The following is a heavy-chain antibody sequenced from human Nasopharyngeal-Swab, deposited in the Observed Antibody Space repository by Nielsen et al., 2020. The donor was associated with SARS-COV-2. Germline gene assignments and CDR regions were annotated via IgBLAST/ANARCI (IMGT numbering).Heavy chain of an antibody. CDR2: IKGDGSST. J-gene: IGHJ6*02. V-gene: IGHV3-74*01. CDR3: ARESIAAAGPGMDV. D-gene: IGHD6-13*01. Sequence: GGSLRLSCAASGFIFSSYWMHWVRQAPGKGLVWVSRIKGDGSSTSYADSVKGRFTISRDNAKNTLFLQMNSLRAEDTAVYYCARESIAAAGPGMDVWGQGTTVTVSS. CDR1: GFIFSSYW.